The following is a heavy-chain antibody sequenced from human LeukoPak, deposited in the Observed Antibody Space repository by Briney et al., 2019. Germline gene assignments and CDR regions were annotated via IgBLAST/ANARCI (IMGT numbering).Heavy chain of an antibody. J-gene: IGHJ5*02. Sequence: PGGSLRLSCAASGFTLSSYAMSWVRQAPGKGLEWVANIKQDGSEAYYVDSVKDRFTVSRDNAKNSLYLQMSSLRAEDTALYYCARAHLADTTGYYSHWFDPWGQGTLVTVSS. CDR3: ARAHLADTTGYYSHWFDP. D-gene: IGHD3-22*01. V-gene: IGHV3-7*01. CDR2: IKQDGSEA. CDR1: GFTLSSYA.